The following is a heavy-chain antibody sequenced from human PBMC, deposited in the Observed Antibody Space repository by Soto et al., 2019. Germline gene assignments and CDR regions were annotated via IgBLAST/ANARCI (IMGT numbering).Heavy chain of an antibody. J-gene: IGHJ4*02. CDR1: GFSLTTTGVG. V-gene: IGHV2-5*02. D-gene: IGHD2-15*01. CDR3: AHRAVLCSGGTCYSHPFDF. Sequence: QITLKESGPTLVKPTQTLTLTCTFSGFSLTTTGVGVGWIRQPPGKALEWLAIIYWDDDKRYSPSLKSRLIITKDTSKNQVVLTMTNMDPVDTATYFCAHRAVLCSGGTCYSHPFDFWGQGTLVTVSS. CDR2: IYWDDDK.